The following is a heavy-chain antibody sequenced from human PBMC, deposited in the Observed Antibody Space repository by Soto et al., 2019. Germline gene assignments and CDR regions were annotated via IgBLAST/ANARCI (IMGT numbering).Heavy chain of an antibody. V-gene: IGHV4-31*03. J-gene: IGHJ3*02. CDR3: AREYSDFGDAFDI. Sequence: QVQLQESGPGLVKPSQTLSLTCTVSGGSISSGAYYWSWIRQHPGKGLEWIGFIYNSGSTYYNPSPESRVTLAVETSMNQFSLKLGSVTAADTALYYCAREYSDFGDAFDIWGQGTMVTVSS. CDR1: GGSISSGAYY. D-gene: IGHD5-12*01. CDR2: IYNSGST.